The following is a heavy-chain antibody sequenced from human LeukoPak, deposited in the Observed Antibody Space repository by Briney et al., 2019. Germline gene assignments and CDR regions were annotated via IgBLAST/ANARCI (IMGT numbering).Heavy chain of an antibody. D-gene: IGHD6-6*01. V-gene: IGHV1-2*02. CDR2: INPNSGGT. Sequence: ASVTVSCKASGCTFTGYYMHWVRQAPGQGLEWMGWINPNSGGTNYAQKFQGRVTMTRDTSISTAYMELSRLRSDDTAVYYCARAVPLSIDWFDPWGQGTLVTVSS. CDR1: GCTFTGYY. J-gene: IGHJ5*02. CDR3: ARAVPLSIDWFDP.